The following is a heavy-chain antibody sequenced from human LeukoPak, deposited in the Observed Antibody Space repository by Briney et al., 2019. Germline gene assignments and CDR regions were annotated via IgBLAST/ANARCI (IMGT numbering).Heavy chain of an antibody. J-gene: IGHJ6*03. CDR1: GFTFDDYG. CDR3: ARDNYGSGSYYRISYYHYYMDV. Sequence: GGSLRLSCAASGFTFDDYGMSWVRQAPGKGLERVSGINWNGGSTGYADSVKGRFTISRDNAKNSLYLQMNSLRAEDTALYYCARDNYGSGSYYRISYYHYYMDVWGKGTTVTVSS. D-gene: IGHD3-10*01. V-gene: IGHV3-20*04. CDR2: INWNGGST.